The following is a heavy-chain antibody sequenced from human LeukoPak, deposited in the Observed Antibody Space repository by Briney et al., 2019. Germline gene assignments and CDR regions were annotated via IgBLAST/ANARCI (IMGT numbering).Heavy chain of an antibody. V-gene: IGHV3-23*01. Sequence: PGGSLRLSCAASAFTFSSYAMSWVRQAPGKGLEWVSSISGSGGSTYYADSVKGRFTISGIKSKNTLYLQMNSLRAEDTAVYYCASPSYYDFWSGYHYWGQGTLVTVSS. J-gene: IGHJ4*02. CDR3: ASPSYYDFWSGYHY. D-gene: IGHD3-3*01. CDR1: AFTFSSYA. CDR2: ISGSGGST.